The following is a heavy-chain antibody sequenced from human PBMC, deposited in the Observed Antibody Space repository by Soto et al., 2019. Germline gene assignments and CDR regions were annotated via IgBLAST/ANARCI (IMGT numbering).Heavy chain of an antibody. CDR1: GGTFSSYA. CDR3: ARESNDYSNYFAY. CDR2: IIPIFGTA. J-gene: IGHJ4*02. Sequence: SVKVSCKASGGTFSSYALSWVRQAPGQGLERMGGIIPIFGTANDAQKVQGRVTITSDKSTSTAYMELSSLRSEDTAVYYCARESNDYSNYFAYWGQGTRVTVSS. V-gene: IGHV1-69*06. D-gene: IGHD4-4*01.